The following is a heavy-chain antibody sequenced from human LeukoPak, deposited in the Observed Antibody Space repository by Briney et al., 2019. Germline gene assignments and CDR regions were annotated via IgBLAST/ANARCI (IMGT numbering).Heavy chain of an antibody. Sequence: SQTLSLTCAVSGGSISSGGYSWSWIRQPPGKGLEWIGYIYHSGSTYNNPSLKSRVTISVDRSKNQFSLKLSSVTAADTAVYYCARWPRRGDHFDYWGQGTLVTVSS. CDR2: IYHSGST. V-gene: IGHV4-30-2*01. CDR1: GGSISSGGYS. D-gene: IGHD2-21*02. CDR3: ARWPRRGDHFDY. J-gene: IGHJ4*02.